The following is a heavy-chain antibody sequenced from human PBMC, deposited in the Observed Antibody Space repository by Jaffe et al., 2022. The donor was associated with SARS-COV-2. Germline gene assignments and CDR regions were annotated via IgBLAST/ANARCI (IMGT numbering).Heavy chain of an antibody. V-gene: IGHV4-39*01. CDR3: ARRLSHPRMNWFDP. CDR2: IYYSGST. Sequence: QLQLQESGPGLVKPSETLSLTCTVSGGSISSSSYYWGWIRQPPGKGLEWIGSIYYSGSTYYNPSLKSRVTISVDTSKNQFSLKLSSVTAADTAVYYCARRLSHPRMNWFDPWGQGTLVTVSS. CDR1: GGSISSSSYY. J-gene: IGHJ5*02.